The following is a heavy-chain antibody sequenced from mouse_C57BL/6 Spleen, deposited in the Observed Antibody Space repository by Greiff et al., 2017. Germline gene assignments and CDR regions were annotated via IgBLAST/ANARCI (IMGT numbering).Heavy chain of an antibody. Sequence: QVQLQQSGAELVKPGASVKLSCKASGYTFTEYTIHWVKQRPGQGLEWIGWFYPGSGSIKYNEKFKDKATLTADKSSTTVYMELSSLTSEDSAFYFCARDEDDGSSYSDLYFDVWGTGTTVTVSS. CDR1: GYTFTEYT. CDR2: FYPGSGSI. D-gene: IGHD1-1*01. CDR3: ARDEDDGSSYSDLYFDV. J-gene: IGHJ1*03. V-gene: IGHV1-62-2*01.